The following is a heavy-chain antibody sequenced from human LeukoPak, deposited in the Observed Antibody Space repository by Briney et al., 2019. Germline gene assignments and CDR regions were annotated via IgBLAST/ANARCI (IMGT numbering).Heavy chain of an antibody. CDR2: IYCSGNT. CDR1: GGSLSSYY. CDR3: ARAGSSGYLIDY. J-gene: IGHJ4*02. Sequence: SETLSLTCSVSGGSLSSYYWSWIRQPPGKGLEWIGYIYCSGNTNYNPSLKNRVTISIDTSKNQFSLKLTSVTAADTAVYYCARAGSSGYLIDYWGQGTLVTVSS. V-gene: IGHV4-59*01. D-gene: IGHD3-22*01.